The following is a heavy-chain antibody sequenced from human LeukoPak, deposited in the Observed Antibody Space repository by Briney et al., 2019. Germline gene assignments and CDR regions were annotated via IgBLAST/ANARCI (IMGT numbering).Heavy chain of an antibody. D-gene: IGHD6-19*01. CDR3: ARESFPYSSGWYYYYGMDV. CDR2: IYYSGST. Sequence: SETPSLTCTVSGGSVSSGSYYWSWIRQPPGKGLEWIGYIYYSGSTNYNPSLKSRVTISVDTSKNQSSLKLSSVAAADTAVYYCARESFPYSSGWYYYYGMDVWGQGTTVTVSS. V-gene: IGHV4-61*01. CDR1: GGSVSSGSYY. J-gene: IGHJ6*02.